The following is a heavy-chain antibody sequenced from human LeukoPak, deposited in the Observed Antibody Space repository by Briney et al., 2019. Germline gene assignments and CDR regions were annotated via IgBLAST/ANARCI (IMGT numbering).Heavy chain of an antibody. CDR2: ISSSSSYI. V-gene: IGHV3-21*01. CDR1: GFTFSSYS. J-gene: IGHJ4*02. CDR3: ASLFMAAGTRDY. Sequence: GGSLRLSCAASGFTFSSYSMNWVRQAPGKGLEWVSSISSSSSYIYYAESVKGRFTISRDNAKNSLYLQMNSLRAEDTAVYYCASLFMAAGTRDYWGQGTLVTVSS. D-gene: IGHD6-13*01.